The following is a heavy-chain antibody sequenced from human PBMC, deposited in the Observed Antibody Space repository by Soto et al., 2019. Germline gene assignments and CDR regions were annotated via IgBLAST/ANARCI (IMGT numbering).Heavy chain of an antibody. J-gene: IGHJ4*02. D-gene: IGHD6-13*01. CDR1: GYTFTSYG. V-gene: IGHV1-18*01. CDR2: ISAYNGNT. CDR3: ARVIAAAGPYYFDY. Sequence: ASVKVSCKASGYTFTSYGISWVRQAPGQGLEWMGWISAYNGNTNYAQKLQGRVTMTTDTSTSTAYMELRSLRSDDTAVYYCARVIAAAGPYYFDYWGQGTMVTVSS.